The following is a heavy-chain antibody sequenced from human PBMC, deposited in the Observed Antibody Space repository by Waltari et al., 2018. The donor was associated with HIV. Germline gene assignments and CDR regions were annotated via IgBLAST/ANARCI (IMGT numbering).Heavy chain of an antibody. CDR1: GLTFSSYA. CDR2: IGTAGDT. V-gene: IGHV3-13*01. CDR3: ATRIAADGAFDI. J-gene: IGHJ3*02. Sequence: EVQLVESGGGLVQPGGSLRLPCAASGLTFSSYAMPWVRQATGKGLEWVSAIGTAGDTYYPGSVKGRFTISRENAKNSLYLQMNSLRAGDTAVYYCATRIAADGAFDIWGQGTMVTVSS. D-gene: IGHD6-13*01.